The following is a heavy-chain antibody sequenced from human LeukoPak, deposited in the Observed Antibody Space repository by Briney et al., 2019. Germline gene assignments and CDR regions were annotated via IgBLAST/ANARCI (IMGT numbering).Heavy chain of an antibody. CDR3: ARARPLTSYSSGWNDAFDI. CDR2: IYSGGST. Sequence: GGSLRLSCAASGFTVSSNYMSWVRQAPGKGLECVSVIYSGGSTYYADSVKGRFTISRDNSKNTLYLQMNSLRAEDTAVYYCARARPLTSYSSGWNDAFDIWGQGTMVTVSS. J-gene: IGHJ3*02. D-gene: IGHD6-19*01. CDR1: GFTVSSNY. V-gene: IGHV3-66*01.